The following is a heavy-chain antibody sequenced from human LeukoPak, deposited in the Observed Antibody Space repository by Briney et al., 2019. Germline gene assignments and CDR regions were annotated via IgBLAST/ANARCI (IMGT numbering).Heavy chain of an antibody. CDR2: ISSSSSTI. V-gene: IGHV3-48*01. D-gene: IGHD4-11*01. CDR3: ARGTAVTQTYYYYGMDV. Sequence: GSLRLSCAASGFTFSSYSMNWVRQAPGKGLEWVSYISSSSSTIYYADSVKGRFTISRDNAKNSLYLQMNSLRAEDTAVYYCARGTAVTQTYYYYGMDVWGQGTTVTVSS. J-gene: IGHJ6*02. CDR1: GFTFSSYS.